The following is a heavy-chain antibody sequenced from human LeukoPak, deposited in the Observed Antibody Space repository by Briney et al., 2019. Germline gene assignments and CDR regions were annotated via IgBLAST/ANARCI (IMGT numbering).Heavy chain of an antibody. CDR2: IYSGGST. CDR3: ATDLLKWYFVL. Sequence: GGSLRLSCAASGVTVCSTYMGWVRQTPGKGLEWVSVIYSGGSTYYADSVKGRFTISRDNSKNTLYLQMNSLRAEDTAVYYCATDLLKWYFVLWGQGTLVTVSS. J-gene: IGHJ4*02. CDR1: GVTVCSTY. D-gene: IGHD3-9*01. V-gene: IGHV3-66*01.